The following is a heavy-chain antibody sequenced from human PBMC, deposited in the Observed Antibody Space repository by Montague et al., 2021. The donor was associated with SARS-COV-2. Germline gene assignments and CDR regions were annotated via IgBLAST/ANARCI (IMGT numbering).Heavy chain of an antibody. Sequence: SLRLSCAASAFTFSSYSMTWVRQAPGQGLQWVSALSANGGATYYLDPVKGRFTISRDNSKSTLYLQMNSLRAEDTGVYYCARVNPSYDFWSGPNWFDPWGQGTLVIVSS. D-gene: IGHD3-3*01. CDR3: ARVNPSYDFWSGPNWFDP. J-gene: IGHJ5*02. CDR2: LSANGGAT. CDR1: AFTFSSYS. V-gene: IGHV3-23*01.